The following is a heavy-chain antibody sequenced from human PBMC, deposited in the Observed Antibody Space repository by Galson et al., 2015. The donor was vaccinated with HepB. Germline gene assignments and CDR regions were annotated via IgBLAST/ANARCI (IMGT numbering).Heavy chain of an antibody. CDR3: AKNPSSYDSYSMDV. J-gene: IGHJ6*02. Sequence: SLRLSCAASGLSFVSYSMNWVRQAPGKGLEWVAYVSSGSTGRYYADSVKGRFTISRDNAKNSLYLHMASLRPEDTAVYYCAKNPSSYDSYSMDVWGQGTTVTVSS. CDR2: VSSGSTGR. V-gene: IGHV3-48*01. CDR1: GLSFVSYS.